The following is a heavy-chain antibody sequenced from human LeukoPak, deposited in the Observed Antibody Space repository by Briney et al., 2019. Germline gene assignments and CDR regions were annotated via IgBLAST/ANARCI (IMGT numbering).Heavy chain of an antibody. CDR2: ISGSGGST. CDR1: GFTFSSYA. CDR3: AKDQGGWEHTAQYFQH. J-gene: IGHJ1*01. D-gene: IGHD1-26*01. V-gene: IGHV3-23*01. Sequence: GGSLRLSCAASGFTFSSYAMSWVRQAPGKGLEWVSAISGSGGSTYYADSVRGRFTISRDNSKNTLYLQMDSLRAEDTAVYYCAKDQGGWEHTAQYFQHWGQGTLVTVSS.